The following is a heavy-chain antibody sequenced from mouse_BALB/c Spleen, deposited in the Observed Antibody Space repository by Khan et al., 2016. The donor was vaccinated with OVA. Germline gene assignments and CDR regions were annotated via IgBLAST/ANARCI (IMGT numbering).Heavy chain of an antibody. CDR3: TRNSYRYDFTY. V-gene: IGHV2-2*01. D-gene: IGHD2-12*01. CDR2: IWSDGRT. Sequence: VQLQESGPGLVQPSQSLSITCTVSGFSLNTYGIHWVRQSPGKGLEWLGLIWSDGRTDYNVPFISRLSITKDRSKSQVFFKMNSLQPDDTAIYXCTRNSYRYDFTYWGQGTLVTVSA. CDR1: GFSLNTYG. J-gene: IGHJ3*01.